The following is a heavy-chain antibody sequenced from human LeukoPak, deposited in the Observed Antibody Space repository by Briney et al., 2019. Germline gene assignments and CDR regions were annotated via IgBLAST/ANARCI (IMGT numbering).Heavy chain of an antibody. V-gene: IGHV3-74*01. CDR2: INSDGRIT. CDR3: ARVRWGGLYYFDY. D-gene: IGHD3-16*01. Sequence: PGGSLRLSCAASGFTFSSYWMHWVRQAPGKGLVWVSRINSDGRITSYADSVKGRFTISRDNAKNTLYLQMNSLRAEDTAVYYCARVRWGGLYYFDYWGQGTLVTVSS. J-gene: IGHJ4*02. CDR1: GFTFSSYW.